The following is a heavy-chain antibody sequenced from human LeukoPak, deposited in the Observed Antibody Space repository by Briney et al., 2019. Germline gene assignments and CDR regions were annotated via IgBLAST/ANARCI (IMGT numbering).Heavy chain of an antibody. CDR2: IYSGGST. CDR1: GFTFSSYA. V-gene: IGHV3-53*01. CDR3: ARERSSVYYFDY. D-gene: IGHD6-19*01. J-gene: IGHJ4*02. Sequence: GGSLRLSCAASGFTFSSYAMSWVRQAPGKGLEWVSVIYSGGSTYYADSVKGRFTISRDNSKNTLYLQMNSLRAEDTAVYYCARERSSVYYFDYWGQGTLVTVSS.